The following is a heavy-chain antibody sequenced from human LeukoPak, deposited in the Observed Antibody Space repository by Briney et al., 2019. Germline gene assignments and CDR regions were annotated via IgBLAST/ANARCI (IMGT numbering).Heavy chain of an antibody. CDR1: GASITSSY. D-gene: IGHD3-10*01. J-gene: IGHJ5*02. V-gene: IGHV4-59*01. Sequence: SETLSLTCSVSGASITSSYWSWIRQTPGKGLEWIGNIYSGSTNYNPSFESRVTVSLDTSKNHFSLRLTSVTAADTALYYCARDGYGSGSYGWFDPWGQGTLVTASS. CDR2: IYSGST. CDR3: ARDGYGSGSYGWFDP.